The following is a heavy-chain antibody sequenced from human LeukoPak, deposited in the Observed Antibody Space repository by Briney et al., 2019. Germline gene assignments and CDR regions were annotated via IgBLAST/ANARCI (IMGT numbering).Heavy chain of an antibody. CDR3: AGRYCSGGSRYHIDY. J-gene: IGHJ4*02. V-gene: IGHV3-53*01. CDR1: GFTVSSNY. CDR2: IYSGGST. D-gene: IGHD2-15*01. Sequence: GGSLRLSCAASGFTVSSNYMSWVRQAPGKGLEWVSVIYSGGSTYYADSVKGRFTISRDNSENTLYLQMNSLRAEDTAVYYCAGRYCSGGSRYHIDYWGQGTLVTVSS.